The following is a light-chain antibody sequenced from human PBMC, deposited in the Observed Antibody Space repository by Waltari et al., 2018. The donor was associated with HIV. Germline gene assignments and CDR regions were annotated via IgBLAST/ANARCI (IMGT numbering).Light chain of an antibody. CDR2: GAS. Sequence: EIVMTQSPATLCVSPGERATLSCRASQSVSSNLAWYQQKPGQAPRLVIYGASTRATGIPARFTGSGSGTEFTLTISSLQSEDFVVYYCQQYNTWPLTFGQGTRLEIK. V-gene: IGKV3-15*01. CDR1: QSVSSN. J-gene: IGKJ5*01. CDR3: QQYNTWPLT.